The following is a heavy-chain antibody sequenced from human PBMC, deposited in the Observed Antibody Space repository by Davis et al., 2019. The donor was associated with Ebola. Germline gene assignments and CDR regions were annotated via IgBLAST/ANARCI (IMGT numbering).Heavy chain of an antibody. CDR2: IIPLFGTT. D-gene: IGHD6-25*01. CDR3: ARGGIMLAANSFFNS. J-gene: IGHJ4*02. V-gene: IGHV1-69*13. CDR1: GGIFNNYV. Sequence: AASVKVSCKTSGGIFNNYVISWVRQAPGQGLEWMGGIIPLFGTTNYAQVFQGRVTITADASSTTVYMDLSSLTSDDTAICYCARGGIMLAANSFFNSWGQGTLVTVSS.